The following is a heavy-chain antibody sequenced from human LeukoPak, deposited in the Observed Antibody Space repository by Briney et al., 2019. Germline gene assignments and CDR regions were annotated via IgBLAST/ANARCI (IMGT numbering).Heavy chain of an antibody. CDR3: ARDRYSSGWYLDY. D-gene: IGHD6-19*01. CDR1: GFTSSSYW. CDR2: INSDGSST. Sequence: GGSLRLSCAASGFTSSSYWMHWVRQAPGKGLVWVSRINSDGSSTSYADSVKGRFTISRDNAKNTLYLQMNSLRAEDTAVYYCARDRYSSGWYLDYWGQGTLVTVSS. J-gene: IGHJ4*02. V-gene: IGHV3-74*01.